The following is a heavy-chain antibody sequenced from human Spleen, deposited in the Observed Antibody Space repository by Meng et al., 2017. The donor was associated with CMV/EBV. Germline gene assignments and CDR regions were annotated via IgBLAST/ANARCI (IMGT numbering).Heavy chain of an antibody. V-gene: IGHV3-48*04. CDR3: ARSPGGYYYNWFDP. Sequence: GGSLRLSCTASGFTFSSYTMNWVRQPPGKGLEWVSYISSSGRAVHYADSLRGRFTVSRDNAKNSLYLQMNSLRADDTAVYYCARSPGGYYYNWFDPWGQGTLVTVSS. J-gene: IGHJ5*02. D-gene: IGHD3-10*01. CDR2: ISSSGRAV. CDR1: GFTFSSYT.